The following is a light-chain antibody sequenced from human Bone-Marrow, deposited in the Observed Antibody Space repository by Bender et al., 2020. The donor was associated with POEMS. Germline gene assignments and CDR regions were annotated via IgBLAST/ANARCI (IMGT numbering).Light chain of an antibody. J-gene: IGLJ3*02. CDR2: DVS. CDR3: SSYTSSSTWV. Sequence: QSALTQPASVSGSPGQSITISCTGTSSDVESYDVVSWYQQHPGKAPKLMIYDVSERPSGVSNRFSGSKSGNTASLTISGLQAEDEADYYCSSYTSSSTWVFGGGTKLTVL. V-gene: IGLV2-14*02. CDR1: SSDVESYDV.